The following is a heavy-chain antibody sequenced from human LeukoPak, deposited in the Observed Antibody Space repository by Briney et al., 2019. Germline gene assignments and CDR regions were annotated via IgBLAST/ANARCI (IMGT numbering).Heavy chain of an antibody. D-gene: IGHD3-22*01. CDR2: FNVGHGNT. Sequence: ASVKVSCKTPGYTFTTYAIHWVRQAPGDRLEWVGYFNVGHGNTEYSERFQGRVTITTDASATTHFMELSSVRSEDAAVYYCASQYYYGPTGYYGGFDYWGQGTPVTVSS. CDR1: GYTFTTYA. V-gene: IGHV1-3*01. CDR3: ASQYYYGPTGYYGGFDY. J-gene: IGHJ4*02.